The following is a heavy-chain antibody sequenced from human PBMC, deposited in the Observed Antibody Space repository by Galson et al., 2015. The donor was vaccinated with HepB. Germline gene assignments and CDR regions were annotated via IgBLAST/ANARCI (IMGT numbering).Heavy chain of an antibody. D-gene: IGHD2-2*01. V-gene: IGHV3-66*01. CDR3: AKDGVDCSSTSCYLIHYYYYYMDV. Sequence: SLRLSCAGSGFTVGSSFMNWVRQAPGKGLEWVAVVYSGGSKHYAESVKGRFSISRDNSKNTVDLQMNSLRAEDTAVYYCAKDGVDCSSTSCYLIHYYYYYMDVWGKGTTVTVSS. CDR1: GFTVGSSF. CDR2: VYSGGSK. J-gene: IGHJ6*03.